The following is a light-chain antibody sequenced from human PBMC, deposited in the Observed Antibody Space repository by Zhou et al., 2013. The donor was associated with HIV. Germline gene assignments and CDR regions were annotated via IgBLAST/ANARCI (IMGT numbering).Light chain of an antibody. CDR2: DAS. CDR1: QDIRSN. J-gene: IGKJ2*01. CDR3: QQYGSLPYT. Sequence: EVLMTQSPATLSVSPGGRATLFCRASQDIRSNLAWYQQKPGHAPRFLIYDASSRATGIPDRFSGSGSGTDFTLTISRLEPEDFAVYFCQQYGSLPYTFGQGTKLEIK. V-gene: IGKV3-20*01.